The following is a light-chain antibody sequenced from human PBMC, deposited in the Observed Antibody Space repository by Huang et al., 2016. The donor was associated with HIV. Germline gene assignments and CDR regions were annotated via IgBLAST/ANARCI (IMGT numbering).Light chain of an antibody. CDR3: QHRSNWPPYT. CDR1: QSVSSH. CDR2: DAS. Sequence: EIVLTQSPATLSLSPGARATLSCRASQSVSSHLAWYQQKPGQAPRLLIYDASNRATGIPVRFSGSGSGTDFTLTIGSLEPGESAIYYCQHRSNWPPYTFGQGTKLEIK. V-gene: IGKV3-11*01. J-gene: IGKJ2*01.